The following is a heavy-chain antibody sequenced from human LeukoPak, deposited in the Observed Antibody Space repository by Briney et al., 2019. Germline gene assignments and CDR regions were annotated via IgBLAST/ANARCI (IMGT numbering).Heavy chain of an antibody. J-gene: IGHJ4*02. D-gene: IGHD4-17*01. CDR2: INSDSGGT. Sequence: ASVKVSFKASGYTFTVYYIDWVRQAPGQGLEWMGWINSDSGGTNYAQKFQGRVTMTRDTSTSTAYMELSSLRSDDTAFYYCARDTITVTTPYFDYWGQGTLVTVPS. CDR3: ARDTITVTTPYFDY. CDR1: GYTFTVYY. V-gene: IGHV1-2*02.